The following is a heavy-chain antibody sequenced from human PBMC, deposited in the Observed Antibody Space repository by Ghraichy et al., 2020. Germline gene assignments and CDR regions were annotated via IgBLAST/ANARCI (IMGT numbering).Heavy chain of an antibody. V-gene: IGHV4-30-4*01. CDR2: IYYSGSA. J-gene: IGHJ5*02. CDR1: GGSISSGDYY. CDR3: ARHNGGYGGNWFDP. D-gene: IGHD4-23*01. Sequence: SETLSLTCTVSGGSISSGDYYWSWIRQLPGKGLEWIGYIYYSGSAYYNPSLKSRVTISVDSSKNQFSLNLNSVTAADTAVYYCARHNGGYGGNWFDPWGQGTLVTVSS.